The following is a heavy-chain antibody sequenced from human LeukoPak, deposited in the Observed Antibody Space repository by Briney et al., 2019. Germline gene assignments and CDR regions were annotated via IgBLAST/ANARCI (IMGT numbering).Heavy chain of an antibody. J-gene: IGHJ4*02. CDR1: GFTFSSYA. CDR3: ARGDTPGWGSYRYTGFFDY. Sequence: GRSLRLSCAASGFTFSSYAMHWVRQAPGKGLEYVSAISSNGGSTYYANSVKGRFTISRDNSKNTLYLQMGSLRAEDMAVYYCARGDTPGWGSYRYTGFFDYWGQGTLVTVSS. CDR2: ISSNGGST. V-gene: IGHV3-64*01. D-gene: IGHD3-16*02.